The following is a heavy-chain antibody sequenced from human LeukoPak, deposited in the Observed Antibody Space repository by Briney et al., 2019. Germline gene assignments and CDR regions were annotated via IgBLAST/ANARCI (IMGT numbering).Heavy chain of an antibody. CDR3: ARSSHLYDFGDV. CDR2: ISSNGGST. CDR1: GFTFSSYW. J-gene: IGHJ6*04. V-gene: IGHV3-64*01. Sequence: GGSLRLSCAASGFTFSSYWMSWVRQAPGKGLEYVSAISSNGGSTYYANSVKGRFTISRDNSKNTLYLQMGSLRAEDMAVYYCARSSHLYDFGDVWGKGPRSPSPQ. D-gene: IGHD3-3*01.